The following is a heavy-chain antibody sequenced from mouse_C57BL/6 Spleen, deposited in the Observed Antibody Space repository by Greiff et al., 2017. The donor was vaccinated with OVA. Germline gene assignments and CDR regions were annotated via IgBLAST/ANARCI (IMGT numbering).Heavy chain of an antibody. CDR1: GYTFTSYW. CDR3: ARGGDYDERTWFAY. D-gene: IGHD2-4*01. CDR2: IYPGSGST. J-gene: IGHJ3*01. V-gene: IGHV1-55*01. Sequence: VQLQQPGAELVKPGASVKMSCKASGYTFTSYWITWVKQRPGQGLEWIGDIYPGSGSTNYNEKFKSKATLTVDTSSSTAYMQLSSLTSEDSAVYYGARGGDYDERTWFAYWGQGTLVTVSA.